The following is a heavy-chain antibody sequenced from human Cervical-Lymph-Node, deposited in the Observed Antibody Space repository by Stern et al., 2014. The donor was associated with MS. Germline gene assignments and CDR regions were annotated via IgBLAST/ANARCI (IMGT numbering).Heavy chain of an antibody. J-gene: IGHJ5*02. D-gene: IGHD4-17*01. CDR3: ARGIVTNRPASTLHNLFDP. CDR1: GGKFSSSFA. V-gene: IGHV1-69*04. CDR2: IIPIIGLA. Sequence: QVQLLQSGAEVKKPGSSVNVSCKASGGKFSSSFAVSWVRQAPGQGLEWMGRIIPIIGLANYAQKFQTRLTITADKSTSTVYMELTSLTSEDTALYYCARGIVTNRPASTLHNLFDPWGQGTLVTVSS.